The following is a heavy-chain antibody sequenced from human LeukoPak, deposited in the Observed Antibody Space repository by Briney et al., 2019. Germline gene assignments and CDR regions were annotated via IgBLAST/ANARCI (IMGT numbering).Heavy chain of an antibody. Sequence: GGSLRLSCAASGFTFSSYEMNWVRQAPGKGLEWVSYISSSGSTIYYADSVKGRFTISRDNSKNTLYLQMNSLRAEDTAVYYCAKDRVVARVFYMDVWGKGTTVTVSS. CDR2: ISSSGSTI. CDR3: AKDRVVARVFYMDV. V-gene: IGHV3-48*03. D-gene: IGHD2-15*01. J-gene: IGHJ6*03. CDR1: GFTFSSYE.